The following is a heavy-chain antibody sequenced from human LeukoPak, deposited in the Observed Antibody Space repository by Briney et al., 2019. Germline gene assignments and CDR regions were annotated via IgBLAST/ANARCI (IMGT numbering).Heavy chain of an antibody. J-gene: IGHJ3*02. CDR1: GYSFDRYG. D-gene: IGHD3-22*01. Sequence: ASVKVSCKASGYSFDRYGVSWVRQAPGQGLEWLGWIGAFNGNTNYAQNLQGRVTMTADTSTTTAYMELRSLSSDDTAVYYCARDFLSYDGSENHFEDTFDIWGQGTMVTVSS. CDR3: ARDFLSYDGSENHFEDTFDI. CDR2: IGAFNGNT. V-gene: IGHV1-18*01.